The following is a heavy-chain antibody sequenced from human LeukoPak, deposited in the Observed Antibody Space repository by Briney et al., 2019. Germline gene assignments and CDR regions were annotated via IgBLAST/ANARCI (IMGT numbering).Heavy chain of an antibody. V-gene: IGHV3-7*01. CDR1: GFTFSDYW. CDR2: IKQDGSEK. D-gene: IGHD3-22*01. J-gene: IGHJ6*03. Sequence: GGSLRLSCAASGFTFSDYWMTWVRQAPGRGLEWVANIKQDGSEKYYVDSVKGRFTISRDNAKNSLYLQMNSLRAEDTAVYYCARGLVEVSPMAPLYYYYMDVWGKGTTVTVSS. CDR3: ARGLVEVSPMAPLYYYYMDV.